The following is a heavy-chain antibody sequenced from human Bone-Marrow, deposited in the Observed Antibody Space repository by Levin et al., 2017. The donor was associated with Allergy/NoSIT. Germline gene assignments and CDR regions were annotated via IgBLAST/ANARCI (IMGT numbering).Heavy chain of an antibody. CDR3: ATDLRYPFTFDI. CDR1: GFTFSNAW. D-gene: IGHD3-9*01. V-gene: IGHV3-15*01. Sequence: GESLKISCQASGFTFSNAWMSWVRQAPGKGLEWIGRVISLANGGTADYAAPVEGRFTISRDDSQNTVFLQMNSLKTEDTAVYYCATDLRYPFTFDIWGQGTLVTVSS. J-gene: IGHJ3*02. CDR2: VISLANGGTA.